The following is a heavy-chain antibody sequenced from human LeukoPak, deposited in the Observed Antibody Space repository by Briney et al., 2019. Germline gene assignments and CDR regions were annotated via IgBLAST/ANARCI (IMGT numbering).Heavy chain of an antibody. CDR2: VSGSGGST. CDR3: AKGAASRGYTYVAN. Sequence: PGGSLRLSCAASGFTFSDYYMSWIRQAPGKGLEWVSSVSGSGGSTYYADSVKGRFTISRDNSNNTLYLQMNSLRAEDTAVYYCAKGAASRGYTYVANWGQGTLVTVSS. CDR1: GFTFSDYY. V-gene: IGHV3-23*01. D-gene: IGHD5-18*01. J-gene: IGHJ4*02.